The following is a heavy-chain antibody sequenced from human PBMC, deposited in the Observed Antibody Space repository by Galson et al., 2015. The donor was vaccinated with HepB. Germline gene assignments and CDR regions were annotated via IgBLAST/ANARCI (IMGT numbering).Heavy chain of an antibody. CDR2: INHSGST. Sequence: TLSLTCAVYGGSFSGYYWSWIRQPPGKGLEWIGEINHSGSTNYNPSLKSRVTKSVDTSKNQFSLKLSSVTAADTAVYYCARDYCSSTSCKFDYWGQGTLVTVSS. V-gene: IGHV4-34*01. CDR3: ARDYCSSTSCKFDY. J-gene: IGHJ4*02. D-gene: IGHD2-2*01. CDR1: GGSFSGYY.